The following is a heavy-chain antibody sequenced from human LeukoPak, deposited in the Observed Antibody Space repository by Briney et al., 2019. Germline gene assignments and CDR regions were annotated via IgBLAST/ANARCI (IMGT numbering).Heavy chain of an antibody. Sequence: GESLKISCKASGYNFPKSWIGWVRQTPGKGLEWMAIVYPDDSRTKYSPSFQGQVTISADRSINTAYLQWSSLRASDTAMYYCARPDYFASHDRGQGTLVTVSS. CDR2: VYPDDSRT. V-gene: IGHV5-51*01. CDR3: ARPDYFASHD. CDR1: GYNFPKSW. J-gene: IGHJ4*02. D-gene: IGHD2/OR15-2a*01.